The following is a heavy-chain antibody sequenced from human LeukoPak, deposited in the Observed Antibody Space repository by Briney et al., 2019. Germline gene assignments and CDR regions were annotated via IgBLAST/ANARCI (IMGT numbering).Heavy chain of an antibody. CDR3: ARGGGPYRPLDY. J-gene: IGHJ4*02. V-gene: IGHV4-4*02. Sequence: SGALSLTCGVSGGSISTTNWWTWVRQPPGEGLEWIGEVHLSGRTHYNPSLESRVTMSVDMSENHISLRLTSVTAADTAVYYCARGGGPYRPLDYSAQGTLVTVSS. CDR1: GGSISTTNW. CDR2: VHLSGRT.